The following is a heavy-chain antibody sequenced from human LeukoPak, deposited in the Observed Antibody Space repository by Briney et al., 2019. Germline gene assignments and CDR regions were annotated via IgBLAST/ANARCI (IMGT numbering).Heavy chain of an antibody. J-gene: IGHJ4*02. CDR3: AKGGTMIVVVIFNY. D-gene: IGHD3-22*01. Sequence: GGSLRLSCAASGFTFSSYAMSRVRQAPGKGLEWVSAISGSGGSTYYADSVKGRFTISRDNSKNTLYLQMNSLRAEDTAVYYCAKGGTMIVVVIFNYWGQGTLVTVSS. CDR2: ISGSGGST. V-gene: IGHV3-23*01. CDR1: GFTFSSYA.